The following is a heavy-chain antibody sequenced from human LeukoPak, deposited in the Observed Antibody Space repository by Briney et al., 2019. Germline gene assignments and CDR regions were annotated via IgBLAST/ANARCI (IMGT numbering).Heavy chain of an antibody. J-gene: IGHJ5*02. V-gene: IGHV4-4*07. CDR3: ARGSIAAVGTFWFDP. CDR2: IYTSGST. CDR1: AGFISNYY. D-gene: IGHD6-13*01. Sequence: SETLSLSCTASAGFISNYYWRWIRQPAGKGLEWIGRIYTSGSTNYNPSLQSRVTMSVDTSKNQFSLKVSSVTAADTAVYYCARGSIAAVGTFWFDPWGHET.